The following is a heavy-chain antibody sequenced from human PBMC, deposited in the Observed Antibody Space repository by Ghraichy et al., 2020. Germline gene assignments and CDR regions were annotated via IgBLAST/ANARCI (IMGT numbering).Heavy chain of an antibody. D-gene: IGHD3-9*01. Sequence: RGSLRLSCAASGFTFSSYSMNWVRQAPGKGLEWVSSISSSSSYIYYADSVKGRFTISRDNAKNSLYLQMNSLRAEDTAVYYCASGQGTLTGNWGQGTLVTVSS. V-gene: IGHV3-21*01. CDR3: ASGQGTLTGN. CDR2: ISSSSSYI. J-gene: IGHJ4*02. CDR1: GFTFSSYS.